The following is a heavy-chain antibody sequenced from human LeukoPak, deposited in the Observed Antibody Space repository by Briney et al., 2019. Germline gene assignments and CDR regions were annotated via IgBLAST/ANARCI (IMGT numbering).Heavy chain of an antibody. D-gene: IGHD5-12*01. CDR3: ARDIKVATITGNWFDP. V-gene: IGHV1-18*01. J-gene: IGHJ5*02. CDR2: ISAYNGNT. CDR1: GYTFTSYG. Sequence: ASVKVSCKASGYTFTSYGISWVRQALGQGLEWMGWISAYNGNTNYAQKLQGRVTMTTDTSTSTAYMELRSLRSDDTAVYYCARDIKVATITGNWFDPWGQGTLVTVSS.